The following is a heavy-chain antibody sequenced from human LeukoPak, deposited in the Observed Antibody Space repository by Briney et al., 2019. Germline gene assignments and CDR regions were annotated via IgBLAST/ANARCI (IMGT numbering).Heavy chain of an antibody. V-gene: IGHV3-33*01. Sequence: PGGSLRLSCAASGFTFSDYGMHWVRQAPGKGLEWVALIYYDGSNKYFADSVKGRFTISRDNSRGTLYLQMSSLRVEDTAVYYCARDRATRYFDYWGQGTLVTVSS. J-gene: IGHJ4*02. CDR1: GFTFSDYG. D-gene: IGHD2-15*01. CDR2: IYYDGSNK. CDR3: ARDRATRYFDY.